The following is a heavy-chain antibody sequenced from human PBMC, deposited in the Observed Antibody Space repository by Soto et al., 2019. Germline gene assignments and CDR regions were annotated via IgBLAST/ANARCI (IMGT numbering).Heavy chain of an antibody. Sequence: PSETLSLTCTVSGGSITGYYWSWIRQPPGQGLEWIGYIYYSGSTNYNPTLRSRATISLDRSKTQFSLKLSSVTAADTAVYYCTRTKTGYAFDYWGQGTLVIVSS. V-gene: IGHV4-59*01. CDR1: GGSITGYY. D-gene: IGHD5-12*01. J-gene: IGHJ4*02. CDR3: TRTKTGYAFDY. CDR2: IYYSGST.